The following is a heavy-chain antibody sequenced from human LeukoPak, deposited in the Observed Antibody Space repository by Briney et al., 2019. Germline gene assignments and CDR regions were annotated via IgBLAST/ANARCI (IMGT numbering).Heavy chain of an antibody. CDR3: AGRRDYGSGSRPVDY. CDR2: INHSGST. D-gene: IGHD3-10*01. CDR1: GGSFSGYY. V-gene: IGHV4-34*01. Sequence: PSETLSLTCAVYGGSFSGYYWSWIRQPPGKGLEWIGEINHSGSTNYNPSLKSRVTISVDTSKNQFSLKLSSVTAADTAVYYCAGRRDYGSGSRPVDYWGQGTLVTVSS. J-gene: IGHJ4*02.